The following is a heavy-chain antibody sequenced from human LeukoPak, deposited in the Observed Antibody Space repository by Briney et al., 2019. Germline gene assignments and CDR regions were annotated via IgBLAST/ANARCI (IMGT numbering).Heavy chain of an antibody. V-gene: IGHV4-59*12. D-gene: IGHD6-13*01. CDR2: IYGNGTI. Sequence: PSETLSLTCAVSGASISDYYWSWIRQPPGKGPEWIGYIYGNGTIFYNPSLKSRVTMSVDTSRNRFSLKLSSVTAADTAVYYCARGIAAAGTSRYKNYYYYGMDVWGQGTTVTVSS. CDR3: ARGIAAAGTSRYKNYYYYGMDV. J-gene: IGHJ6*02. CDR1: GASISDYY.